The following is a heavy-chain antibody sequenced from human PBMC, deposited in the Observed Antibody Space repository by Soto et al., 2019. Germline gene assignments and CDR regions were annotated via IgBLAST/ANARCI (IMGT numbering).Heavy chain of an antibody. CDR3: GRHLFSDV. V-gene: IGHV4-59*08. CDR1: GYSISNYY. CDR2: FSYTGTT. D-gene: IGHD2-21*01. J-gene: IGHJ6*02. Sequence: SETLSLTCSVSGYSISNYYWNWIRQPPGKGLEWIGYFSYTGTTNYNPSLKSRVTISADTSKNQFFLKLSSVTAADTAVYYCGRHLFSDVWGQGTTVTVSS.